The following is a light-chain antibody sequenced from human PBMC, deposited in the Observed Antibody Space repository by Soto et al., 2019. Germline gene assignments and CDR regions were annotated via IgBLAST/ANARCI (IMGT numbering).Light chain of an antibody. CDR2: EVT. CDR1: SSDVGAYNY. CDR3: SSYAGGNNLV. V-gene: IGLV2-14*01. Sequence: QSVLTQPASVSGSPGLSVTISCTGTSSDVGAYNYVSWYQQHPGRAPKLLIYEVTNRPSGVSDRFSGSKSGNTASLSISMLQAEDEADYYCSSYAGGNNLVFGGGTKLTVL. J-gene: IGLJ2*01.